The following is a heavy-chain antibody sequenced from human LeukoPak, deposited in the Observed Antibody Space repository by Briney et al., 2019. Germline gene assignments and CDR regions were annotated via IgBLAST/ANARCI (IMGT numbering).Heavy chain of an antibody. V-gene: IGHV3-64*01. CDR3: ARNQGYGSGNYDH. J-gene: IGHJ4*02. Sequence: GGSLRLSCAASGFTFSTYSMHWVRQAPGKGLEHVSAITSNGDSTYYAKSVKGRFTISRDNAKNSLYLQMNSLRDADTAVYYCARNQGYGSGNYDHWGQGTLVTVSS. D-gene: IGHD3-10*01. CDR2: ITSNGDST. CDR1: GFTFSTYS.